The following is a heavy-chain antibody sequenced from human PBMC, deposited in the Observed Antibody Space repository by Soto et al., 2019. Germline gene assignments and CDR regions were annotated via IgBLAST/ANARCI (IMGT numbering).Heavy chain of an antibody. CDR3: ARDSLGYCSGGRCYSGSYYYYYVEV. CDR2: IYYRGST. CDR1: GGSISSYY. Sequence: QVQLQESGPGLVKPSETLSLTCTVSGGSISSYYWSWIRQPPGKGLEWIGYIYYRGSTNYNPSRKSRVTISVDTSKNQCSLKLSSVPAADTAVYYCARDSLGYCSGGRCYSGSYYYYYVEVWGKGTTVTVSS. D-gene: IGHD2-15*01. J-gene: IGHJ6*03. V-gene: IGHV4-59*01.